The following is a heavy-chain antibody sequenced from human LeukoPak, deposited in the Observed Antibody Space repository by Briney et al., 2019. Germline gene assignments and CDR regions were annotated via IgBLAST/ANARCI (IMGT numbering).Heavy chain of an antibody. J-gene: IGHJ6*03. Sequence: SETLSLTCTVSGGSFSGYYWSWIRQPPGKGLEWIGEINHSGSTNYNPSLKSRVTISVDTSKNQFSLKLSSVTAADTAVYYCARLEKTDCSSTSCYYYYHMDVWGKGTTVTVSS. CDR1: GGSFSGYY. V-gene: IGHV4-34*01. CDR2: INHSGST. CDR3: ARLEKTDCSSTSCYYYYHMDV. D-gene: IGHD2-2*01.